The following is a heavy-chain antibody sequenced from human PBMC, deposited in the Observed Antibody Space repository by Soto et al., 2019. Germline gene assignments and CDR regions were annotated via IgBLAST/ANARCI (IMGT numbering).Heavy chain of an antibody. Sequence: EVQLLESGGGLVQPGGSLRLSCAASGFTFSNYAMSWVRQPPGTGLERVSAISGSGDSTYYADSVKGRFTISRDNSKNTQYLQMNSLRAEDTAVYYCAKRTVGWYFDLWGRGTLVTVSS. J-gene: IGHJ2*01. CDR1: GFTFSNYA. CDR2: ISGSGDST. D-gene: IGHD4-17*01. V-gene: IGHV3-23*01. CDR3: AKRTVGWYFDL.